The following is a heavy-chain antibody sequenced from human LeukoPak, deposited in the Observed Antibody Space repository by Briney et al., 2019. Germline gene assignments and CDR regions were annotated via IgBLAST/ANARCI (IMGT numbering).Heavy chain of an antibody. CDR3: AKGYYFDILSGYSSLDS. CDR1: GFTFSSYG. Sequence: GGSLRLSCAASGFTFSSYGMHWVRQAPGKGLEWAAFIRYDGSNKYYADSVKGRFTISRDNSKNTLNLQMNSLRAEDTAAYYCAKGYYFDILSGYSSLDSWGQGTLVTVSS. J-gene: IGHJ4*02. CDR2: IRYDGSNK. D-gene: IGHD3-9*01. V-gene: IGHV3-30*02.